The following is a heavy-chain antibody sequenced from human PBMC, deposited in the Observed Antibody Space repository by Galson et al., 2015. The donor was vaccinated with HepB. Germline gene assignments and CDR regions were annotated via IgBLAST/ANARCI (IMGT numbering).Heavy chain of an antibody. CDR1: GFAIGGNY. CDR2: IHAGGGT. CDR3: ARSYFYDSSGHYLFDY. V-gene: IGHV3-53*01. D-gene: IGHD3-22*01. Sequence: SLRLSCAASGFAIGGNYMSWVRQAPGKGLEWVSSIHAGGGTYYTDSVKGRFTISRDNSENTLYFQMNSLRVEDTAVYYCARSYFYDSSGHYLFDYWGLGTLVTVSS. J-gene: IGHJ4*02.